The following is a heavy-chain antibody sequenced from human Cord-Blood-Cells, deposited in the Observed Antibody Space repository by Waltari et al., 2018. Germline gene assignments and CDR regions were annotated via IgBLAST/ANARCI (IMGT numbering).Heavy chain of an antibody. D-gene: IGHD6-6*01. V-gene: IGHV4-34*01. CDR3: ARGRRRSSSRFDY. CDR1: GWSFRGYY. CDR2: INHSGST. Sequence: QVQLQQWGAGLLKPSETLSLTCAVYGWSFRGYYWNWIRQPPGKGLEWIGEINHSGSTNYNPSLKSRVTISVDTSKNQFSLKLSSVTAADTAVYYCARGRRRSSSRFDYWGQGTLVTVSS. J-gene: IGHJ4*02.